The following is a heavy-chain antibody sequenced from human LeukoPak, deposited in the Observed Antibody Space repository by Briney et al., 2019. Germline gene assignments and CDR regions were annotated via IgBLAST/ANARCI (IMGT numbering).Heavy chain of an antibody. V-gene: IGHV3-23*01. D-gene: IGHD2-8*01. J-gene: IGHJ4*02. CDR2: LTGNGRST. CDR3: AREGRRYCTNGVCYRDY. CDR1: GFSFSTYS. Sequence: GGSLRLSCTASGFSFSTYSMSWVRQAPGKGLEWVSTLTGNGRSTFYADSVKGRFTISRDNSKNTLYLQMNSLRAEDTAVYYCAREGRRYCTNGVCYRDYWGQGTLVTVSS.